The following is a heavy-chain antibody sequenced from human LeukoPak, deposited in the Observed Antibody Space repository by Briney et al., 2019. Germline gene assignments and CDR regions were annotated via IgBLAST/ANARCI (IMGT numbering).Heavy chain of an antibody. J-gene: IGHJ5*02. V-gene: IGHV4-34*01. D-gene: IGHD4-23*01. Sequence: SETLSLTCACYGGSFSGYYWSGIRQPPGKGLDGIGEINHSGSTNYNPSLKSRVTISVDTSKNQFSLKLSSVTAADTAVYYCARGSLSTVVTPNWFDPWGQGTLVTVSS. CDR1: GGSFSGYY. CDR3: ARGSLSTVVTPNWFDP. CDR2: INHSGST.